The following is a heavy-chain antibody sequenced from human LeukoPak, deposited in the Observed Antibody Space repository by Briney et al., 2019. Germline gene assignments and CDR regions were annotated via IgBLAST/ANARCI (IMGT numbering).Heavy chain of an antibody. Sequence: SETLSLTCTVSGGSISSYYWSWIRLPPGKGLEWIGYIYSSGSTNYNPSLKSRVTISVDTSKNQFSLKLSSVTAADTAVYYCARRTVAGTIDYWGQGTLVTVSS. CDR1: GGSISSYY. CDR2: IYSSGST. CDR3: ARRTVAGTIDY. D-gene: IGHD6-19*01. V-gene: IGHV4-59*01. J-gene: IGHJ4*02.